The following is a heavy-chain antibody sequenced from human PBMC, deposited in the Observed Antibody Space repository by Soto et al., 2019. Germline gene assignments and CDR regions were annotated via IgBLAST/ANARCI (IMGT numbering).Heavy chain of an antibody. Sequence: GGSLRLSCAASGFTFSSYAMSWVRQAPGKGLEWVSGISGSGGSTNYADSVKGRFTISRDNSKNTLYLQMNSLRAEDTAVYYCAKDGGYRYGSSSYYYGMDVWGQGTTVTVSS. J-gene: IGHJ6*02. CDR3: AKDGGYRYGSSSYYYGMDV. V-gene: IGHV3-23*01. CDR1: GFTFSSYA. D-gene: IGHD5-18*01. CDR2: ISGSGGST.